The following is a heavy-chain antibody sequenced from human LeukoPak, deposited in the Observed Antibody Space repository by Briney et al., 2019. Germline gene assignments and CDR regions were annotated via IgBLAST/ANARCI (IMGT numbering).Heavy chain of an antibody. D-gene: IGHD2-15*01. CDR3: ARDGRRLTDIVVVVAAFFDY. J-gene: IGHJ4*02. V-gene: IGHV1-18*01. CDR1: GYTFTSYG. CDR2: ISAYNGNT. Sequence: ASVTVSCKASGYTFTSYGISWVRQAPGQGLEWMGWISAYNGNTNYAQKLQGRVTMTTDTSTSTAYMELRSLRSDDTAVYYCARDGRRLTDIVVVVAAFFDYWGQGTLVTVSS.